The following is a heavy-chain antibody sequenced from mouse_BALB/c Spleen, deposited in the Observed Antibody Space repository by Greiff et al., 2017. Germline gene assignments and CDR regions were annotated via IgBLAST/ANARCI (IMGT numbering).Heavy chain of an antibody. CDR3: AREGYVNYAWFAY. J-gene: IGHJ3*01. Sequence: EVKVEESGGGLVKPGGSLKLSCAASGFTFSSYAMSWVRQTPEKRLEWVASISSGGSTYYPDSVKGRFTISRDNARNILYLQMSSLRSEDTAMYYCAREGYVNYAWFAYWGQGTLVTVSA. V-gene: IGHV5-6-5*01. D-gene: IGHD2-1*01. CDR1: GFTFSSYA. CDR2: ISSGGST.